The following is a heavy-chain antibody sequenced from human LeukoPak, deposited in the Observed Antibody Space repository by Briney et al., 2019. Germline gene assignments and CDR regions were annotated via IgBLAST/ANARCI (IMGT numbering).Heavy chain of an antibody. CDR2: ISPGGEIP. Sequence: PGGSLRLSCAASGFTFSIYGMNWVRQAPGKGLEWVSGISPGGEIPYYADSVKGRFTISRDNSKDTVSLQTHSLRAEDTATYYCAKDDGWLHYYHWGQGTLVTVSS. V-gene: IGHV3-23*01. CDR1: GFTFSIYG. CDR3: AKDDGWLHYYH. D-gene: IGHD3-10*01. J-gene: IGHJ4*02.